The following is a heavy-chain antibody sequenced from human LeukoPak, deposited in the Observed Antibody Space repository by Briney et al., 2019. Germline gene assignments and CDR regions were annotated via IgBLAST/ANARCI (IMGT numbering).Heavy chain of an antibody. CDR2: ISSSGSTI. D-gene: IGHD1-1*01. Sequence: GGSLRLSCAASGFTFSSYEMNWVRQAPGKGLEWVSYISSSGSTIYYADSVKGRFTISRDNAKNPLYLQMNSLRAEDTAVYYCARDRWATTGAFDIWGQGTMVTVSS. V-gene: IGHV3-48*03. CDR1: GFTFSSYE. CDR3: ARDRWATTGAFDI. J-gene: IGHJ3*02.